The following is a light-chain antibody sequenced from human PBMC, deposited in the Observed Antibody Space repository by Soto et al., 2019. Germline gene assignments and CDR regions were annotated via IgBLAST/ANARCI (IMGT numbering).Light chain of an antibody. V-gene: IGKV3-15*01. J-gene: IGKJ1*01. CDR1: QDIRSS. CDR2: GAS. CDR3: QQYNNWPWT. Sequence: PGERVTLSCRASQDIRSSLAWYQQKPGQAPRLLIYGASIRATGVPATFSGSGSGTEFTLSISSLQSEHLGVYYCQQYNNWPWTFGQGTKVDNK.